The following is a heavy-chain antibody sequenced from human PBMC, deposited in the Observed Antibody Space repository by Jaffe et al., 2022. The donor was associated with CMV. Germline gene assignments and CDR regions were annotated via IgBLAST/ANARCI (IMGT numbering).Heavy chain of an antibody. CDR3: TTSHTYAYDYGDYVGDY. CDR1: GFTFSNAW. D-gene: IGHD4-17*01. CDR2: IKSKTDGGTT. V-gene: IGHV3-15*01. Sequence: EVQLVESGGGLVKPGGSLRLSCAASGFTFSNAWMSWVRQAPGKGLEWVGRIKSKTDGGTTDYAAPVKGRFTISRDDSKNTLYLQMNSLKTEDTAVYYCTTSHTYAYDYGDYVGDYWGQGTLVTVSS. J-gene: IGHJ4*02.